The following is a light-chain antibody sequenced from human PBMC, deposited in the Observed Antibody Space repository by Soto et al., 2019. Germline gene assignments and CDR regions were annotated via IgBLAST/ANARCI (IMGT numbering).Light chain of an antibody. CDR1: SSDVGGYNY. CDR2: EVS. CDR3: CSYTSGTSV. J-gene: IGLJ1*01. V-gene: IGLV2-8*01. Sequence: QPVLTQPPSASGSPGQSVTISCTGTSSDVGGYNYVSWYQQHPGKAPKLVIYEVSKRPSGVPDRFSGSKSGNTASLTVSGLQAEDEADYYCCSYTSGTSVFGTGTKLTVL.